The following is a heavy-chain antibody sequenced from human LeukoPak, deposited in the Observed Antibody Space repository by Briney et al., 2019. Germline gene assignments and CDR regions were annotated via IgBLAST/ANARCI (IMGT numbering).Heavy chain of an antibody. V-gene: IGHV3-23*01. CDR2: IGDNGGDT. CDR1: GFTFSAYA. CDR3: GRDWKLDY. J-gene: IGHJ4*02. D-gene: IGHD1-1*01. Sequence: GGSLRLSCAASGFTFSAYAMSWVRQAPGKGLEWVLAIGDNGGDTKYAVSVKGRFTISRDNSRSALYLQMNTLRVEDTAIYYCGRDWKLDYWGQGTLVTVSS.